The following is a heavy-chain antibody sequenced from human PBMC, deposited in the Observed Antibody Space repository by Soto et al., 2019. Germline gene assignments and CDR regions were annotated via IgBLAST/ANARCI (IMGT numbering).Heavy chain of an antibody. V-gene: IGHV4-31*03. CDR3: ARDTRYDSSGYHFDY. J-gene: IGHJ4*02. CDR1: GGSISSGGYY. CDR2: IYYSGST. Sequence: SETLSLTCTASGGSISSGGYYWSWIRQHPGKGLEWIGYIYYSGSTYYNPSLKSRVTISVDTSKNQFSLKLSSVTAADTAVYYCARDTRYDSSGYHFDYWGQGTLVTVSS. D-gene: IGHD3-22*01.